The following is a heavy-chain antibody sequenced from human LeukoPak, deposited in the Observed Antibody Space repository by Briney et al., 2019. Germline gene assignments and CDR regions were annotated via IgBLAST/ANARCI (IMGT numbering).Heavy chain of an antibody. CDR1: GGAFSSYT. CDR2: IIPILGIA. J-gene: IGHJ5*02. V-gene: IGHV1-69*02. D-gene: IGHD3-22*01. Sequence: VASVKVSCKASGGAFSSYTISWVRQAPGQGLEWMGRIIPILGIANYAQKFQGRVTITADKSTSTAYMELSSLRSEDTAVYYCAGGSYYDSSGYYLWGQGTLVTVSS. CDR3: AGGSYYDSSGYYL.